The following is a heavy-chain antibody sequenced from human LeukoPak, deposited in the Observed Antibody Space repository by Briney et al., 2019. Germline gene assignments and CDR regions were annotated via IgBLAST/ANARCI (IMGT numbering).Heavy chain of an antibody. CDR3: ARGGWLAAYVWGSYLPGTPDY. V-gene: IGHV3-53*01. CDR2: IYSGGST. Sequence: GGSLRLSCAASGFTVSSKYMSWVRQAPGKGLEWVSVIYSGGSTYYADSVKGRFTISRDNSKNTLYLQMNSLRAEDTAVYYCARGGWLAAYVWGSYLPGTPDYWGQGTLVTVSS. D-gene: IGHD3-16*02. CDR1: GFTVSSKY. J-gene: IGHJ4*02.